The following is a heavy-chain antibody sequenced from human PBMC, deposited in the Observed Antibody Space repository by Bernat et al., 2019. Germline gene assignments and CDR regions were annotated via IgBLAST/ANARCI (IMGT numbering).Heavy chain of an antibody. CDR2: ISASGGNT. D-gene: IGHD3-10*01. V-gene: IGHV3-23*01. CDR1: GFTFSSYA. Sequence: EVQLLESGGGLVQPGGSLRLSCAASGFTFSSYAMTWVRQAPGKGLEWVSTISASGGNTYYADSVRGRFTISRDNSKNTLYLQMNSLRAEDTAIYFCASKFGATYDYWGQGTLVTVSS. J-gene: IGHJ4*02. CDR3: ASKFGATYDY.